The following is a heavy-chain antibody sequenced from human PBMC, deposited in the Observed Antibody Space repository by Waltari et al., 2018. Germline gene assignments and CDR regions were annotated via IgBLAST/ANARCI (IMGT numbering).Heavy chain of an antibody. CDR1: GGSINNYF. Sequence: QVQLQESGPGLVQPSETLSLPCSVPGGSINNYFWNWIRQPPGKALQWIGFIRHTGVTKSNPSLKSRVTMTVDTSKSQISLRLTSVSATDTAVYFCARWDSPGRYFGDWGQGTPVTVSS. D-gene: IGHD1-20*01. J-gene: IGHJ4*02. CDR2: IRHTGVT. V-gene: IGHV4-59*08. CDR3: ARWDSPGRYFGD.